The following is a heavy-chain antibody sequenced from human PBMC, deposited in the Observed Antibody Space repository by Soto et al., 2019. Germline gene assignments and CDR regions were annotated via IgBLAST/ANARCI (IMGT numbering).Heavy chain of an antibody. Sequence: LSLTCSVSGGSISRGGYYWSWIRQRPGKGLEWIGYVYFNGNTYSNPSLKSRVTMSADMSANQFSLNLRSVTAADSGLYYCARQITMVRGIDYWGQGTLVTVSS. CDR2: VYFNGNT. J-gene: IGHJ4*02. CDR1: GGSISRGGYY. CDR3: ARQITMVRGIDY. V-gene: IGHV4-31*03. D-gene: IGHD3-10*01.